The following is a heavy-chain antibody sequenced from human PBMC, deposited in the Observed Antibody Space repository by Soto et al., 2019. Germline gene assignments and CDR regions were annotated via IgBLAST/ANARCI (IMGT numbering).Heavy chain of an antibody. CDR2: ILFDGSNK. J-gene: IGHJ4*02. CDR3: AGYCSSTSCYSRY. CDR1: GFIFSDYA. Sequence: GGSLRLSCSASGFIFSDYAMHWVRQAPGKGMEWVAVILFDGSNKYYADSVKGRFTISRDNSKNTLYLQMNSLRAEDTAVYYCAGYCSSTSCYSRYWGQGTLVTVSS. V-gene: IGHV3-30-3*01. D-gene: IGHD2-2*01.